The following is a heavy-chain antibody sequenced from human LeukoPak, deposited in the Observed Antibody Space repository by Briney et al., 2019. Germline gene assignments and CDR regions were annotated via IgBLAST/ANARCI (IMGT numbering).Heavy chain of an antibody. CDR3: ARGEYSSSWGFDY. J-gene: IGHJ4*02. Sequence: ASVKVSCKASGGTFSSYAISWVRQAPGQGLEWMGGIITMFGQANYAQKFQGRVKITTAESTSTAYMELSSLRSEDTAVYYCARGEYSSSWGFDYWGQGTLVTVSS. D-gene: IGHD6-13*01. CDR1: GGTFSSYA. CDR2: IITMFGQA. V-gene: IGHV1-69*05.